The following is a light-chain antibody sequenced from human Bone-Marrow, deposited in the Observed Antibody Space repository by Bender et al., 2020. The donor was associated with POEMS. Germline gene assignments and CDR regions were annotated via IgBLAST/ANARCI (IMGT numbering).Light chain of an antibody. CDR3: ISYAGQSAI. CDR2: DVR. V-gene: IGLV2-14*01. Sequence: QSALTQPASVSGSPGQSITISCAGSSNDVGAYQYASWYQQRPGQAPKLIIYDVRDRPSGVSSRFSGSKSGNTAFLTISRLQAEDEADYHCISYAGQSAIFGGGTRVTAL. J-gene: IGLJ2*01. CDR1: SNDVGAYQY.